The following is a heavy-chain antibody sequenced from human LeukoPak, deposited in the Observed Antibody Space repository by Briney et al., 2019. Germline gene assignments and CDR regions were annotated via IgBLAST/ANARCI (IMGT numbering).Heavy chain of an antibody. V-gene: IGHV3-23*01. CDR2: ITGSGDIT. J-gene: IGHJ4*02. D-gene: IGHD3-9*01. CDR3: AKFFYDILTSALDY. CDR1: GFTFSNYA. Sequence: GGSLRLSCAASGFTFSNYAMSWVRQAPGKGLEWVSAITGSGDITYYAHPVKGRFTISRDNSKDTVSLQMNSLRAEDTAVYYCAKFFYDILTSALDYWGQGTLVTVSS.